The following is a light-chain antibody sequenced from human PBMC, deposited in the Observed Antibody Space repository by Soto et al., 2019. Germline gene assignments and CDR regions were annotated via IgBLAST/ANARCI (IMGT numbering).Light chain of an antibody. V-gene: IGKV3-11*01. Sequence: EIVLTQAPATLSLSPGERATLSCRASQSVNSYLAWYQQKPGQAPRLLIYDASNRATGIPARFSGSGSGTDFTLTISSLEPKDFAVYYCQQGGTFGQGTRLEIK. CDR1: QSVNSY. CDR3: QQGGT. J-gene: IGKJ5*01. CDR2: DAS.